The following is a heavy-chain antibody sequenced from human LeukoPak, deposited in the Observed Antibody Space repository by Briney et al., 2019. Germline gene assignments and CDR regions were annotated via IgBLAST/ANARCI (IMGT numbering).Heavy chain of an antibody. CDR1: GYTFTGYY. V-gene: IGHV1-18*04. J-gene: IGHJ5*02. CDR3: ARESGITMIVEAEENWFDP. Sequence: SVKVSCKASGYTFTGYYMHWVRQAPGQGLEWMGWISAYNGNTNYAQKLQGRVTMTTDTSTSTAYMELRSLRSDDTAVYYCARESGITMIVEAEENWFDPWGQGTLVTVSS. D-gene: IGHD3-22*01. CDR2: ISAYNGNT.